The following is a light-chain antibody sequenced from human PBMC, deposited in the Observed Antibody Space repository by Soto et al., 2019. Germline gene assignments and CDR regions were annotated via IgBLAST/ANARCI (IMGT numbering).Light chain of an antibody. CDR1: QSISSR. CDR2: KAS. V-gene: IGKV1-5*03. Sequence: DIQMTQSPSTLSASVGDRVTITCRASQSISSRLACYQQKPGKAPKLLIYKASSLESGVPSRCSGSGSGTEFTLPISSLQPDDFATDYCQQYNSYSPLTFGGGTKVDIK. CDR3: QQYNSYSPLT. J-gene: IGKJ4*01.